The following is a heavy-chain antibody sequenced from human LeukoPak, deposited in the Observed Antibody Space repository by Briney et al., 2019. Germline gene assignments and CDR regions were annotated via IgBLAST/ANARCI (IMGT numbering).Heavy chain of an antibody. CDR3: ARDWWSIWFGELSHCYYGMDV. D-gene: IGHD3-10*01. J-gene: IGHJ6*02. V-gene: IGHV1-18*01. Sequence: GASVKVSCKSSGYTFTSYGISWVRQAPGQGLEWMGWISAYNXNTNYAQKLQGRVTMTTDTSTSTAYMELRSLRSDDTAVYYCARDWWSIWFGELSHCYYGMDVWGQGTTVTVSS. CDR1: GYTFTSYG. CDR2: ISAYNXNT.